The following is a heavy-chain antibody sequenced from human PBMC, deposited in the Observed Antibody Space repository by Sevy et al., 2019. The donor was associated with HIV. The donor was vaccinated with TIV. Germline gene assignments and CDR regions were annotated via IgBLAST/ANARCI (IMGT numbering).Heavy chain of an antibody. J-gene: IGHJ4*02. CDR3: VREGVGGYSYSLDC. D-gene: IGHD5-18*01. V-gene: IGHV3-7*01. CDR1: GFTFSSYW. CDR2: MKEDGSER. Sequence: GGSLRLSCAASGFTFSSYWMSWVRQAPGKGLEWVATMKEDGSERNYVDSVKGRFTISRDNANNSLYRQMNSLRAEDTAVYYCVREGVGGYSYSLDCWGQGTLVTVSS.